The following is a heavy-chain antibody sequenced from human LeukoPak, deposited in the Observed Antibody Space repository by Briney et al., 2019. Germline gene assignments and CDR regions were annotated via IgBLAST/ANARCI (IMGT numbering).Heavy chain of an antibody. J-gene: IGHJ4*02. CDR3: ARDNGYENFDY. CDR2: MNPNSGNT. Sequence: GASVKVSCKASGYTFTSYDINWVRQATGQGLEWMGWMNPNSGNTGYAQKLQGRVTMTTDTSTSTAYMELRSLRSDDTAVYYCARDNGYENFDYWGQGTLVTVSS. CDR1: GYTFTSYD. D-gene: IGHD5-12*01. V-gene: IGHV1-8*01.